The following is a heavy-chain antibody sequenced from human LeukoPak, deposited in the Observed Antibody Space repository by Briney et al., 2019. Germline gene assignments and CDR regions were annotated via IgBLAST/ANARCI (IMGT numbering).Heavy chain of an antibody. CDR1: GFTFSSYG. D-gene: IGHD5-12*01. CDR3: ARGYDYMGTGPDY. V-gene: IGHV3-33*01. CDR2: IWYDGSNK. Sequence: PGGSLRLSCAASGFTFSSYGMHWVRQAPGKGLEWVAVIWYDGSNKYYADSVKGRFTISRDNSKNTLYLQMNSLRAEDTAVYYCARGYDYMGTGPDYWGQGTLVTVSS. J-gene: IGHJ4*02.